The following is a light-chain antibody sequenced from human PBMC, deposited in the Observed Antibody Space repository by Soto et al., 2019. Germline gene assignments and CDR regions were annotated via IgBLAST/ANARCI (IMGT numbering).Light chain of an antibody. CDR1: QSVNTN. J-gene: IGKJ4*01. V-gene: IGKV3-15*01. Sequence: EIEMTQSPATLSVSPGERATLSCRASQSVNTNLAWYQQKPGQAPRLLIYGASTRAPGIPARFSGSGSGTEFTLTVSSLQSEDFAVYYCQQYYSTPFAFGGGTKVEIK. CDR3: QQYYSTPFA. CDR2: GAS.